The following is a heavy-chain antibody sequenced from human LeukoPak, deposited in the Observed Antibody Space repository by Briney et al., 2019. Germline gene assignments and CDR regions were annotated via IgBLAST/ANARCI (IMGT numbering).Heavy chain of an antibody. Sequence: PGESLRLSCAASGFTFSSYSMNWVRQAPGKGLEWVSSISSSSSYIYYADSVKGRFTVSRDNAKNSLYLQMNSLRAEDTAVYYCARDGTGSDAFDIWGQGTMVTVSS. D-gene: IGHD1-1*01. J-gene: IGHJ3*02. CDR3: ARDGTGSDAFDI. CDR2: ISSSSSYI. CDR1: GFTFSSYS. V-gene: IGHV3-21*01.